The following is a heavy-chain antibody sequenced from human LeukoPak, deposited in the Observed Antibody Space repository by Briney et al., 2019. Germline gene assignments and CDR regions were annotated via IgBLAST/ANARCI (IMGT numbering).Heavy chain of an antibody. CDR1: GFTFSSYA. D-gene: IGHD3-10*01. CDR3: ARYVTMVRGVITGMDV. Sequence: GGSLRLSCAASGFTFSSYAMSWVRQAPGKGLEWVSAISGSGGSTYYADSVKGRFTISRDNAKSSLYLQMNSLRAEDTAVYYCARYVTMVRGVITGMDVWGQGTTVTVSS. J-gene: IGHJ6*02. CDR2: ISGSGGST. V-gene: IGHV3-23*01.